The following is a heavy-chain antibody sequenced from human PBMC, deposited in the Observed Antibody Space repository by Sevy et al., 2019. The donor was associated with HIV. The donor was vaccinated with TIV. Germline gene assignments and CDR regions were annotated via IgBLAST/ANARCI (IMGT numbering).Heavy chain of an antibody. CDR3: ARGLRPGAAAGNYFDY. J-gene: IGHJ4*02. CDR2: IYTSGST. Sequence: SETLSLTCTVSGGSFSSYYWSWIRQPAGKGLEWIGRIYTSGSTNYNPSLKSRVTMSVDTSKNQFSLKLSSVTAADTAVYYCARGLRPGAAAGNYFDYWGQGTLVTVSS. CDR1: GGSFSSYY. V-gene: IGHV4-4*07. D-gene: IGHD6-13*01.